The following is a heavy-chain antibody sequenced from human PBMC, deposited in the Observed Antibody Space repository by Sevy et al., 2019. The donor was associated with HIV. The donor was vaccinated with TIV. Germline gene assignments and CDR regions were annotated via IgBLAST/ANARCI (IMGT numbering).Heavy chain of an antibody. D-gene: IGHD5-12*01. V-gene: IGHV3-23*01. J-gene: IGHJ4*02. CDR1: GFTFSGSV. CDR2: ISASGGST. Sequence: GESLKISCAASGFTFSGSVMSWVRQAPGKGLEWVSSISASGGSTYYADSVKGRFTISRDNSKNTLDLQMNSLRAEDMAVYYCAKEEYSGYVNWGQGTLVTVSS. CDR3: AKEEYSGYVN.